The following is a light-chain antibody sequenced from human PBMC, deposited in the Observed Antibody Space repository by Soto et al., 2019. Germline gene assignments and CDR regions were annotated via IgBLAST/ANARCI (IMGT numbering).Light chain of an antibody. CDR2: SAS. Sequence: EIVLTQSPGTLSLSPGESASLSCRASQSVSGTYLAWYQQKPGQAPRLLMYSASSRTSGIPDRFSGSGSGTDFALTSSRLEPEDFAVYYCQHYGSSPPTWTFGQGTKVEIK. CDR3: QHYGSSPPTWT. V-gene: IGKV3-20*01. CDR1: QSVSGTY. J-gene: IGKJ1*01.